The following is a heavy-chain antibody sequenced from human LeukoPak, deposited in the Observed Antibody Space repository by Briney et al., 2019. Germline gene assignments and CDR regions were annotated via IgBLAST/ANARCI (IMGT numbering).Heavy chain of an antibody. V-gene: IGHV4-39*01. Sequence: SDSLSLTCTVSGDSISGNSHYWGWLRQPPGKGLEWIGSIYYRGSTYYNPSLKSRVTISVDTSKNQFSLKLNSVTATDTAVYYCARHYGPWGQGTLVTVSS. CDR3: ARHYGP. D-gene: IGHD3-10*01. CDR2: IYYRGST. CDR1: GDSISGNSHY. J-gene: IGHJ4*02.